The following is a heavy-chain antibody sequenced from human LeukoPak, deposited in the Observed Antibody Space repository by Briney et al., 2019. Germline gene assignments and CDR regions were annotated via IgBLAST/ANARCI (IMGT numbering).Heavy chain of an antibody. V-gene: IGHV3-30*18. D-gene: IGHD3-22*01. CDR2: ISYDGSNK. CDR3: VKEGSGYYR. CDR1: GFTFSSYG. Sequence: GGSLRLSCAASGFTFSSYGMHWVRQAPGKGLEWVAIISYDGSNKHYPDSVKGRFTTSRDNSKNTLFLQMNSLRAEDTAVYYCVKEGSGYYRWGQGTLVTVSS. J-gene: IGHJ4*02.